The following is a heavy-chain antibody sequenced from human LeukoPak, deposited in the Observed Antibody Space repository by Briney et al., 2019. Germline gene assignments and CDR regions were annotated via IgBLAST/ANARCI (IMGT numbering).Heavy chain of an antibody. CDR1: GFTFDDYT. D-gene: IGHD4-17*01. J-gene: IGHJ5*02. CDR3: ARERHGDYVA. V-gene: IGHV3-43*01. Sequence: GGSLRLSCAASGFTFDDYTMHWVRQAPGKGLEWVSLISWDGGSTYYADSVKGRFTISRDNAKNSLYLQMNSLRAEDTAVYYCARERHGDYVAWGQGTLVTVSS. CDR2: ISWDGGST.